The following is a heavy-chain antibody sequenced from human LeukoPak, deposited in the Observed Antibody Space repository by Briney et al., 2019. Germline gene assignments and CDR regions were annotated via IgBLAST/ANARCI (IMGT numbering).Heavy chain of an antibody. V-gene: IGHV3-9*01. CDR2: MSWNSGSI. CDR1: GFTFDDYA. Sequence: GGSLRLSCAASGFTFDDYAMHWVRQAAGKGVEWVSGMSWNSGSIGYADSVKGRFTISRDNAKNSLYLQMNSLTVEDTALYYCAKDLLYYDSSGGIAYWGQGTLVTVSS. D-gene: IGHD3-22*01. CDR3: AKDLLYYDSSGGIAY. J-gene: IGHJ4*02.